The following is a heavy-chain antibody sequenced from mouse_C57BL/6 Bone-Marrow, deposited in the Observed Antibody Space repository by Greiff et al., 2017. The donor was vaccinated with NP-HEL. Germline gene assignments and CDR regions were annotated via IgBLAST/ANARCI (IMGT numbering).Heavy chain of an antibody. CDR3: AREAGIITTVVAPYAMDY. D-gene: IGHD1-1*01. CDR2: ISDGGSYT. Sequence: EVNVVESGGGLVKPGGSLKLSCAASGFTFSSYAMSWVRQTPEKRLEWVATISDGGSYTYYPDNVKGRFTISRDNAKNNLYLQMSHLKSEDTAMYYCAREAGIITTVVAPYAMDYWGQGTSVTVSS. V-gene: IGHV5-4*01. J-gene: IGHJ4*01. CDR1: GFTFSSYA.